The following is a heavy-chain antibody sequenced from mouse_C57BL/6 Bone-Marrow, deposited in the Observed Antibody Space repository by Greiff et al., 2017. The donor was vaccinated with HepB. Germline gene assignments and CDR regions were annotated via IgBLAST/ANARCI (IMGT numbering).Heavy chain of an antibody. CDR1: GYTFTSYW. D-gene: IGHD1-1*01. Sequence: QVQLQQSGAELVRPGPSVKLSCKASGYTFTSYWMHWVKQRPGQGLEWIGVIDPSDSYTNYNQKFKGKATLTVDTSSSTAYMQLSSLTSEDSAVYFCAPFITTVVADYFDYWGQGTTLTVSS. J-gene: IGHJ2*01. V-gene: IGHV1-59*01. CDR2: IDPSDSYT. CDR3: APFITTVVADYFDY.